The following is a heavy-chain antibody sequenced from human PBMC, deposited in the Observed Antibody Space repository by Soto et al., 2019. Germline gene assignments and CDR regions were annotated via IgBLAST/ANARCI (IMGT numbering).Heavy chain of an antibody. CDR3: ARSWGKYDFWSGYRSVGYYYYYGMDV. CDR1: GFTFSSYS. CDR2: ISSSSSYI. Sequence: EVQLVESGGGLVKPGGSLRLSCAASGFTFSSYSMNWVRQAPGKGLEWVSSISSSSSYIYYADSVKGRFTISRDNAKNSLYLQMNSLRAEDTAVYYCARSWGKYDFWSGYRSVGYYYYYGMDVWGQGTTVTVSS. J-gene: IGHJ6*02. V-gene: IGHV3-21*01. D-gene: IGHD3-3*01.